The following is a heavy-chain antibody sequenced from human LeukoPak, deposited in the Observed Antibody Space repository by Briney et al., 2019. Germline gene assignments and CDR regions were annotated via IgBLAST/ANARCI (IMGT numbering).Heavy chain of an antibody. D-gene: IGHD6-13*01. CDR1: GFTFKCYS. CDR2: SRNKADSYTG. J-gene: IGHJ4*02. CDR3: ATSSWYRLAY. V-gene: IGHV3-72*01. Sequence: GGSLRLSYGASGFTFKCYSMFWVGQAPGKGLEWVGRSRNKADSYTGEYAASVKGRFTISRDESKNSLYLQISSLETENAAVYYCATSSWYRLAYWGQGSLVTVSS.